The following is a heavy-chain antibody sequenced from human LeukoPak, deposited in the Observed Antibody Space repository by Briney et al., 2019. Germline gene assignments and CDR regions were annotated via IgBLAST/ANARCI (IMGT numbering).Heavy chain of an antibody. D-gene: IGHD6-19*01. CDR3: ARVVPITHSSGWLDKDYYFDY. CDR1: GGTFSSYA. V-gene: IGHV1-69*05. Sequence: VSSVKVSCKASGGTFSSYAISWVRQAPGQGLEWMGRIIPIFGTANYAQKFQGRVTITTDESTSTACMELSSLRSEDTAVYYCARVVPITHSSGWLDKDYYFDYWGQGTLVTVSS. CDR2: IIPIFGTA. J-gene: IGHJ4*02.